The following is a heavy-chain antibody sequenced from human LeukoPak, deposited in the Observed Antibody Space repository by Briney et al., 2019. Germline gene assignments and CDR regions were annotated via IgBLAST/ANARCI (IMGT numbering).Heavy chain of an antibody. CDR3: ARATYYHDGSGYRTFDY. D-gene: IGHD3-22*01. CDR2: IYHSGST. V-gene: IGHV4-4*02. J-gene: IGHJ4*02. Sequence: SGTLSLTCAVSGGSISTSNWWSWVRQPPGKGLDWIGEIYHSGSTNYNPSLKSRVTISVDKSKNQFSLKLSSVTAADTAVYYCARATYYHDGSGYRTFDYWGQGTLVTVSS. CDR1: GGSISTSNW.